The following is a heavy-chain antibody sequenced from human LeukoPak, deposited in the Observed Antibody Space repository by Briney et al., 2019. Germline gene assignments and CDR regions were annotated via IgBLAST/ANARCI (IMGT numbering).Heavy chain of an antibody. CDR1: GFTFSSYA. Sequence: PGGSLRLSCAASGFTFSSYAMHWVRQAPGKGREYVSAISSNGGSTYYANSVKGRFTISRDNSKNTLYLQMGSLRAEDMAVYYCARAVVVRAFDIWGQGTMVTVSS. D-gene: IGHD2-15*01. V-gene: IGHV3-64*01. CDR2: ISSNGGST. J-gene: IGHJ3*02. CDR3: ARAVVVRAFDI.